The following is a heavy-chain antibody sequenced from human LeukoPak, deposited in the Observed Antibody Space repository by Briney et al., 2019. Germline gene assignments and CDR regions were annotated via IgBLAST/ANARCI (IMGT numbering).Heavy chain of an antibody. CDR1: GGSLSSYY. CDR2: IYYSGST. J-gene: IGHJ4*02. Sequence: SETLSLTCPVYGGSLSSYYWRWIRPPPGKGLEWIGYIYYSGSTNYNPSLKSRVTISVHRSKNQFSLKLSPVTGADTAVYYCARISGHGFDYWGQGTLVTVSS. D-gene: IGHD5-12*01. V-gene: IGHV4-59*08. CDR3: ARISGHGFDY.